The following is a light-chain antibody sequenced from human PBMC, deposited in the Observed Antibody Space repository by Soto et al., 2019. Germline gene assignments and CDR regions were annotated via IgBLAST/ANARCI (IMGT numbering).Light chain of an antibody. V-gene: IGKV3-20*01. Sequence: ESVLTQSPGTLSLSPGERATLSCRASQSVSSSYLAWYQQKPGQAPRLLIYGASRRATGVPDRFIGSGSGTDFTLTISRLEPEDSAVYYCQQYGSSPTWTFGQGTKVDIK. CDR3: QQYGSSPTWT. CDR1: QSVSSSY. CDR2: GAS. J-gene: IGKJ1*01.